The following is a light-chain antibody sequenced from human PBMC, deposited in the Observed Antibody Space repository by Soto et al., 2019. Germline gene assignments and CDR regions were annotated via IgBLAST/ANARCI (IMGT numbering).Light chain of an antibody. CDR2: WAS. Sequence: DIVMTQSPDSLAVSLGERATINCKSSQSVLYSSNNKNYLAWYQQKPGQPPKLLIYWASTRESGGPDRFSGSGSVTDFTLTISSLQAEDVAVYHCQQYYSTPFTFGPGTKLDIK. CDR3: QQYYSTPFT. V-gene: IGKV4-1*01. J-gene: IGKJ3*01. CDR1: QSVLYSSNNKNY.